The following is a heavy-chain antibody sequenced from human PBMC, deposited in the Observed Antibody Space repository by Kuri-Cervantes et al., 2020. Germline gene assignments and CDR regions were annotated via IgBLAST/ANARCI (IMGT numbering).Heavy chain of an antibody. CDR3: AIEDVEQLPFDY. V-gene: IGHV1-18*01. Sequence: ASVKVSCKASGYTFTSYGSSRVRQAPGQGLEWMGWISSYNGNTNYAQKLQGRVTMTTDTSTSSAYMYLRSLRSDDAPVYYCAIEDVEQLPFDYWGHGTLVTVSS. CDR2: ISSYNGNT. J-gene: IGHJ4*01. D-gene: IGHD4-23*01. CDR1: GYTFTSYG.